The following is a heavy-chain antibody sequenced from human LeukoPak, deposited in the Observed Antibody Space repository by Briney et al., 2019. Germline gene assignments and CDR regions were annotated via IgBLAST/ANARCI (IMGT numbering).Heavy chain of an antibody. CDR3: ALRGLVRGFDP. CDR2: IYTSGST. CDR1: GVSISSSSSY. Sequence: SQTLSLTCTVSGVSISSSSSYCNWIRQPAGKGLEWIGRIYTSGSTNYNPSLKSRVTISVDTSKNQFSLKLSSVTAADTAVYYCALRGLVRGFDPWGQGTLVTVSS. J-gene: IGHJ5*02. V-gene: IGHV4-61*02. D-gene: IGHD2-2*01.